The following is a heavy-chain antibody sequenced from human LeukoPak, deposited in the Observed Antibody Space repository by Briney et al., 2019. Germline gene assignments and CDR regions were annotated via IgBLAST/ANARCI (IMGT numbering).Heavy chain of an antibody. Sequence: EASVKVSCTASGYTFTSYDINWVRQATGQGLEWMGWMNPNSGNAGYAQKFQGRVTMTRNTSISTAYMELSSLRSEDTAVYYCARGYSYDYYYYGMDAWGQGTTVTVSS. J-gene: IGHJ6*02. CDR1: GYTFTSYD. V-gene: IGHV1-8*01. CDR3: ARGYSYDYYYYGMDA. D-gene: IGHD5-18*01. CDR2: MNPNSGNA.